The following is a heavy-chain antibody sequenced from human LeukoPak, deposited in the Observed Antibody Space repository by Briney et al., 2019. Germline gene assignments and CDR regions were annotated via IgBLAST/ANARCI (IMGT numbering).Heavy chain of an antibody. D-gene: IGHD3-22*01. CDR3: ARGGDSSGYYYYYYMDV. CDR2: ISAYNGNT. CDR1: GYTFTSYG. J-gene: IGHJ6*03. Sequence: ASVKVSCKASGYTFTSYGISWVRQAPGQGLEWMGWISAYNGNTNYAQKLQGRVTMTTDTSTSTAYMELRSLRSDDTAVYYCARGGDSSGYYYYYYMDVWGKGTTVTVSS. V-gene: IGHV1-18*01.